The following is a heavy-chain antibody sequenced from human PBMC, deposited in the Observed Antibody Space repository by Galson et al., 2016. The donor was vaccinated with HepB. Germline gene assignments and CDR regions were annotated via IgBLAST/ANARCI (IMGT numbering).Heavy chain of an antibody. Sequence: SLRLSCAASGFTFSSYGMHWVRQAPGKGLEWVAVISYDGSNKYYAASVKGRFTISRDNSKNTLYLQMDSLRAEDTAVYYCATPYYDFWSGYNPFDYWGQGTLVTVSS. CDR2: ISYDGSNK. J-gene: IGHJ4*02. CDR1: GFTFSSYG. V-gene: IGHV3-30*03. D-gene: IGHD3-3*01. CDR3: ATPYYDFWSGYNPFDY.